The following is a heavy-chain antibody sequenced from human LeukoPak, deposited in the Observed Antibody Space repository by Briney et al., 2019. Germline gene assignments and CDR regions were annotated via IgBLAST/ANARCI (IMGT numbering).Heavy chain of an antibody. V-gene: IGHV4-4*09. CDR1: GGSISSYY. CDR2: IYTSGST. CDR3: ARQATIAARSRGDYYYYYYMDV. Sequence: SETLSLTCTVSGGSISSYYWSWIRQPPGKGLEWIGYIYTSGSTNYNPSLKRRVTISVDTSKNQFSLKLSSVTAADTAVYYCARQATIAARSRGDYYYYYYMDVWGKGTTVTVSS. J-gene: IGHJ6*03. D-gene: IGHD6-6*01.